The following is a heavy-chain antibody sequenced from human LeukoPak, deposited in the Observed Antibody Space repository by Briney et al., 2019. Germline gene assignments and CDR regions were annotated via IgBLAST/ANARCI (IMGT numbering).Heavy chain of an antibody. CDR3: ARGPHTGVNYYDSSGYYY. J-gene: IGHJ4*02. D-gene: IGHD3-22*01. V-gene: IGHV4-34*01. CDR2: INHSGST. Sequence: SETLSLTCAVYGGSFSGYYWSWIRQPPGKALEWIGEINHSGSTNYNPSLKSRVTISVDTSKNQFSLKLSSVTAADTAVYYCARGPHTGVNYYDSSGYYYWGQGTLVTVSS. CDR1: GGSFSGYY.